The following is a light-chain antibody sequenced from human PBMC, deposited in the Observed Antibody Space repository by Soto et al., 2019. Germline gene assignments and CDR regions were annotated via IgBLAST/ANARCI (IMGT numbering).Light chain of an antibody. CDR2: AAS. CDR1: QNSGVY. V-gene: IGKV1-39*01. J-gene: IGKJ1*01. Sequence: DIQMTQSPSSLSASVGDRVTITCRASQNSGVYLNWYQKKPGKAPKLLIHAASSLHSGVPSTFSGSGSGTDFALTISSLQPEDFATYYCHQTAANPWTFAQGTKVEIK. CDR3: HQTAANPWT.